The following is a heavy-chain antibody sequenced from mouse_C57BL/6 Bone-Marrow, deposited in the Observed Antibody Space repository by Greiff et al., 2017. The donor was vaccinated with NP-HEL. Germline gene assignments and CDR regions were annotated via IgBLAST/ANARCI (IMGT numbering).Heavy chain of an antibody. CDR3: AAATGYYYAMDY. Sequence: VQLQQSGPVLVKPGASVKMSCKASGYTFTDYYMNWVKQSHGKSLEWIGVINPHNGGTSYNEKFKGKATLTVDKSSSTAYMELNSLTSEDSAVYYCAAATGYYYAMDYWGQGTSVTVTS. CDR2: INPHNGGT. V-gene: IGHV1-19*01. J-gene: IGHJ4*01. CDR1: GYTFTDYY. D-gene: IGHD3-2*01.